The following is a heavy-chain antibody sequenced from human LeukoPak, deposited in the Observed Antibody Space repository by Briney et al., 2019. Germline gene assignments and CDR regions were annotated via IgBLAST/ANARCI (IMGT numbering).Heavy chain of an antibody. V-gene: IGHV1-24*01. D-gene: IGHD3-22*01. J-gene: IGHJ5*02. Sequence: ASVKVSCKASGYTFTSYAMHWVRQAPGKGLEWMGGFDPEDGETIYAQKFQGRVTMTEDTSTDTAYMELSSLRSEDTAVYYCATVRSSGYYVRESEWFDPWGQGTLVTVSS. CDR3: ATVRSSGYYVRESEWFDP. CDR1: GYTFTSYA. CDR2: FDPEDGET.